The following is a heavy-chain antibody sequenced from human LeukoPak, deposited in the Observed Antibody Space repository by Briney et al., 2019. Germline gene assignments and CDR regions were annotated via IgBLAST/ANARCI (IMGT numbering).Heavy chain of an antibody. Sequence: PSETLSLTCAVYGGSFSGYYWSWIRQPPGKGLEWIGEINHSGSTNYNPSLKSRVTISVDTSKNQFSLKLSSVTAADTAVYYCARGLGDIVVVPAADHYFDYWGQGTQVTVSS. CDR3: ARGLGDIVVVPAADHYFDY. CDR1: GGSFSGYY. J-gene: IGHJ4*02. V-gene: IGHV4-34*01. CDR2: INHSGST. D-gene: IGHD2-2*01.